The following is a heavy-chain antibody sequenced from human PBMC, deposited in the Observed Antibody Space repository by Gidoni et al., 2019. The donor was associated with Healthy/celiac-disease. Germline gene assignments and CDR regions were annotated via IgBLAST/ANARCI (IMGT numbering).Heavy chain of an antibody. CDR1: GFTFSSYA. D-gene: IGHD1-1*01. V-gene: IGHV3-23*01. J-gene: IGHJ6*02. Sequence: EVQLLESGGGLVQPGGSLRLSCAASGFTFSSYAMRWVRQAPGKGLEWVSAISGSGGSTYYADSVKGRFTISRDNSKNTLYLQMNSLRAEDTAVYYCAKAVEMATTGPDYYYYYGMDVWGQGTTVTVSS. CDR3: AKAVEMATTGPDYYYYYGMDV. CDR2: ISGSGGST.